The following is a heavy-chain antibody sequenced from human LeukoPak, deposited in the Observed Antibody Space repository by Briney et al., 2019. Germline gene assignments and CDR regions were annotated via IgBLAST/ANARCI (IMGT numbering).Heavy chain of an antibody. V-gene: IGHV1-69*01. CDR1: GGTFSSYA. J-gene: IGHJ6*02. CDR3: ARLAVAGRSARHQGASYGMDV. CDR2: IIPIFGTA. Sequence: ASVKVSCKASGGTFSSYAISWVRQAPGQGLEWMGGIIPIFGTANYAQKFQGRVTITADESTGTAYMELSSLRSEDTAVYYCARLAVAGRSARHQGASYGMDVWGQGTTVTVSS. D-gene: IGHD6-19*01.